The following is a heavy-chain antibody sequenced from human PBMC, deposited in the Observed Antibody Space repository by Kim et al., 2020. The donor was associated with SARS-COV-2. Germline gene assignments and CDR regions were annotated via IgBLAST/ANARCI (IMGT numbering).Heavy chain of an antibody. CDR2: IIPIFGTA. D-gene: IGHD3-9*01. V-gene: IGHV1-69*13. CDR1: GGTFSSYA. Sequence: SVKVSCKASGGTFSSYAISWVRQAPGQGLEWMGGIIPIFGTANYAQKFQGRVTITADESTSTAYMELSSLRSEDTAVYYCARDILTGYQPHYYYYGMDVWGQGTTVTVSS. CDR3: ARDILTGYQPHYYYYGMDV. J-gene: IGHJ6*02.